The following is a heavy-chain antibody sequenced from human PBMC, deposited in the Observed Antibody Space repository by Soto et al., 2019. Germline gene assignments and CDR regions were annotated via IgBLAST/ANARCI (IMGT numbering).Heavy chain of an antibody. Sequence: EVPLVESGGGLVQPGGSLRLSCAASGFTLSNFWMSWVRQAPGKGLEWVANIKQDGSEKYYVDSVKGRFTISRDNAKNSLFLQMNSLRAEDTAVYFCARDYYDFWSGSHYCYLDVWGKGTTVTVSS. J-gene: IGHJ6*03. CDR2: IKQDGSEK. CDR1: GFTLSNFW. CDR3: ARDYYDFWSGSHYCYLDV. D-gene: IGHD3-3*01. V-gene: IGHV3-7*01.